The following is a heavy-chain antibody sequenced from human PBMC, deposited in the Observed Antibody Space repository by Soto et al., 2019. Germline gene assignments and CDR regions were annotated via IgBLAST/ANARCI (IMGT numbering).Heavy chain of an antibody. CDR2: IYYSGST. CDR3: ARAAYSSSWENLPYSYYYGMDV. V-gene: IGHV4-59*01. J-gene: IGHJ6*01. D-gene: IGHD6-13*01. Sequence: AEALCLTCTVSVGSISIYYWSWIRQPPGRGLERIGYIYYSGSTNYNPSLKSRVTISVDTSKNQFSLKLSSVTAADTAVYYCARAAYSSSWENLPYSYYYGMDVWGQGTTVTVSS. CDR1: VGSISIYY.